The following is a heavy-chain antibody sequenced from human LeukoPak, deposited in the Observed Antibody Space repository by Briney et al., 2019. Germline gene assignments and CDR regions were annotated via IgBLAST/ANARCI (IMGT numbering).Heavy chain of an antibody. CDR3: AKDSGGESSSSWYTPAFDI. D-gene: IGHD6-13*01. J-gene: IGHJ3*02. CDR1: GFTFSSYE. CDR2: ISWDGGST. V-gene: IGHV3-43*01. Sequence: GGSLRLSCAASGFTFSSYEMNWVRQAPGKGLEWVSLISWDGGSTYYADSVKGRFTISRDNSKNSLYLQMNSLRTEDTALYYCAKDSGGESSSSWYTPAFDIWGQGTMVTVSS.